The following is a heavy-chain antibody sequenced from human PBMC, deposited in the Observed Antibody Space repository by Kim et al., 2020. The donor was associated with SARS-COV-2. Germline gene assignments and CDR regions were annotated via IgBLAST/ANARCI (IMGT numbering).Heavy chain of an antibody. D-gene: IGHD3-10*01. CDR1: GFTFSTYW. CDR3: ARDGRTPGGQPPLGY. Sequence: GGSLRLSCAASGFTFSTYWMSWVRQAPGKGLEWVATINHDGSAKYYVDSVKGRFTISRDNAKNSLYLQMDSLTAEDTAVYYCARDGRTPGGQPPLGYWGQGILVTVSS. V-gene: IGHV3-7*01. CDR2: INHDGSAK. J-gene: IGHJ4*02.